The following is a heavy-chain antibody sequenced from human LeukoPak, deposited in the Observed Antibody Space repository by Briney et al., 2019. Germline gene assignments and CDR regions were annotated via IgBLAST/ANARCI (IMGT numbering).Heavy chain of an antibody. Sequence: GGSLRLSCAASGFTFSSYAMSWVRQAPGKGLEWVSAISGSGGTTYYADSVKGRFTISRDSSKNTLYLQMNSLRAEDTAVYYCAKPSGSWYGGFDYWGQGTLVTVSS. CDR3: AKPSGSWYGGFDY. D-gene: IGHD6-13*01. CDR1: GFTFSSYA. J-gene: IGHJ4*02. V-gene: IGHV3-23*01. CDR2: ISGSGGTT.